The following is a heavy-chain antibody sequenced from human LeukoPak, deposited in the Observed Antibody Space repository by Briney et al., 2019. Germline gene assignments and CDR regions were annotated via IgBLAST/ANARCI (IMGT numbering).Heavy chain of an antibody. CDR1: GGTFSSYA. Sequence: SVKVSCKASGGTFSSYAISWVRQAPGQGLKWMGGIIPIFGTANYAQKFQGRVTITADESTSTAYMELSSMRSEDTAVYYCARNLMVRGVIIIGAFDIWGQGTMVTVSS. CDR2: IIPIFGTA. CDR3: ARNLMVRGVIIIGAFDI. V-gene: IGHV1-69*01. J-gene: IGHJ3*02. D-gene: IGHD3-10*01.